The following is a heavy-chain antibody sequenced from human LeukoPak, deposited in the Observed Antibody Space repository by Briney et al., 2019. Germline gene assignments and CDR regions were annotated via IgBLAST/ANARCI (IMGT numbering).Heavy chain of an antibody. CDR2: IYYSGST. CDR1: GGSISSYY. D-gene: IGHD3-10*01. V-gene: IGHV4-59*01. J-gene: IGHJ4*02. Sequence: SETLSLTCTVSGGSISSYYWSWIRQPPGKGLEWIGYIYYSGSTNYNPSLESRVTISVDTSKNQFSLKLSSVTAADTAVYYCASSSGRLIDYWGQGTLVTVSS. CDR3: ASSSGRLIDY.